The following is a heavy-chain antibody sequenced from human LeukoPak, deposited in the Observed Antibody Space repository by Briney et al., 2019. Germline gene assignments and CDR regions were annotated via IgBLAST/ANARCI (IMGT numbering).Heavy chain of an antibody. Sequence: SETLSLTCTVSGGSISSYYWSWIRQPAGKGLEWIGEINHSGSTNYNPSLKSRVTISVDTSKNQFPLKLSSVAAADTAVYYCARPVVGANLIYYYYYMDVWGKGTTVTVSS. CDR2: INHSGST. J-gene: IGHJ6*03. CDR1: GGSISSYY. V-gene: IGHV4-34*01. D-gene: IGHD1-26*01. CDR3: ARPVVGANLIYYYYYMDV.